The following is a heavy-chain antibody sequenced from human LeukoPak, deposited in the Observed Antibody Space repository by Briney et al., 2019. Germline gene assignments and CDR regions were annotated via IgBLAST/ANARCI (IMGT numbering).Heavy chain of an antibody. J-gene: IGHJ6*02. Sequence: SETLSLTCTVSGGSMSSGGYYWSWIRQHPGKDLEWIGYICYSGSTYYNPSLKSRVTISVDTSKNQFSLKLSSVTAADTAVYYCARDLIPSSGSGLYGMDVWGQGTTVTVSS. CDR2: ICYSGST. V-gene: IGHV4-31*03. D-gene: IGHD3-10*01. CDR1: GGSMSSGGYY. CDR3: ARDLIPSSGSGLYGMDV.